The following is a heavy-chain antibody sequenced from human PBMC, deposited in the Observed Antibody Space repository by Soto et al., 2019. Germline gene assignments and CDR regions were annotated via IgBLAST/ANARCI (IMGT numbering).Heavy chain of an antibody. V-gene: IGHV3-30*18. CDR3: AKLIRITEYYDSREGLAYAFDI. CDR1: GFTFSSYG. J-gene: IGHJ3*02. CDR2: ISYDGSNK. Sequence: GGSLRLSCTASGFTFSSYGMHWVRQAPGKGLEWVAVISYDGSNKYYADSVKGRFTISRDNSKNTLYLQMNSLTAEDTAVYYCAKLIRITEYYDSREGLAYAFDIWGQGTMVTVSS. D-gene: IGHD3-22*01.